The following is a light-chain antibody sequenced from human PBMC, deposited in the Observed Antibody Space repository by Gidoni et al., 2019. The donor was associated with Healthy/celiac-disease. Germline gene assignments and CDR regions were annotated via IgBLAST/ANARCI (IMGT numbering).Light chain of an antibody. CDR3: QQYYSTPRT. J-gene: IGKJ1*01. CDR1: QSVLYSSNNKNY. Sequence: DIVMTQSPDSLAVSLGVRTTINCKSSQSVLYSSNNKNYLAWYQQKPEQPPQLLIYWASTRESGVPDRFSGSGSGTDFTLTISSLQAEDVAVYYCQQYYSTPRTFGQGTKVEIK. V-gene: IGKV4-1*01. CDR2: WAS.